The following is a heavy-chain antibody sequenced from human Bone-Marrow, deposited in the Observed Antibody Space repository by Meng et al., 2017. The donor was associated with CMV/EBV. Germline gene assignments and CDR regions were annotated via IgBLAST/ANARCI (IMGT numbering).Heavy chain of an antibody. CDR3: ARDPIGSGSYGMGGY. D-gene: IGHD3-10*01. Sequence: ASVKVSCKASGYTFTSYGISWVRQAPGQGLEWMGWISAYNGNTNYAQKLQGRVTMTTDTSTSTAYMELRSLRSDVTAVYYCARDPIGSGSYGMGGYWGQGTLVTVSS. CDR1: GYTFTSYG. CDR2: ISAYNGNT. J-gene: IGHJ4*02. V-gene: IGHV1-18*01.